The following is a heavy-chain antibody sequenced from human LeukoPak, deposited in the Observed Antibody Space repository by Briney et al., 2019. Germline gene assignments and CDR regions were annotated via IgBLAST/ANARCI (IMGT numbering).Heavy chain of an antibody. Sequence: GGSLRLSCAASGFRFNTYWMSWVRQAPGKGLEWVANIKQDGNEKYYADSVKGRFTISRDNGKNSLDLQMNSLRAEDTAVYYCAKVGSGIVGATGYYFDYWGQGTLVTVSS. CDR2: IKQDGNEK. V-gene: IGHV3-7*03. J-gene: IGHJ4*02. CDR1: GFRFNTYW. D-gene: IGHD1-26*01. CDR3: AKVGSGIVGATGYYFDY.